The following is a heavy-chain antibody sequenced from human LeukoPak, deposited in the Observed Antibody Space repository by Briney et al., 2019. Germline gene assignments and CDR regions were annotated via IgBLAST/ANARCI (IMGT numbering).Heavy chain of an antibody. CDR1: GGSISSSTYY. V-gene: IGHV4-39*07. CDR3: AKGAVVGRGYSYTGS. D-gene: IGHD5-18*01. J-gene: IGHJ5*02. Sequence: SSETLSLTCSVSGGSISSSTYYWTWIRQPPGKGLEWIGSIYHNAITYSKPSLRSRVTISVDTSKGQFSLKLSSVTAADTAVYYCAKGAVVGRGYSYTGSWGQGALVTVSS. CDR2: IYHNAIT.